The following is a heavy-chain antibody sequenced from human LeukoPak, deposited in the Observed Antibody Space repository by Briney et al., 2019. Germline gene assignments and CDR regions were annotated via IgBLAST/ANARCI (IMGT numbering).Heavy chain of an antibody. Sequence: PSETLSLTCTVSGGSISSSSYYWGWIRQPPGKGLEWIGSIYYSGSTYYNPSLKNRVTISVDTSKNQFSLKLSSVTAADTAVYYCATYIYDSSGYYYYFDYWGQGTLVTASS. CDR1: GGSISSSSYY. J-gene: IGHJ4*02. CDR2: IYYSGST. V-gene: IGHV4-39*01. CDR3: ATYIYDSSGYYYYFDY. D-gene: IGHD3-22*01.